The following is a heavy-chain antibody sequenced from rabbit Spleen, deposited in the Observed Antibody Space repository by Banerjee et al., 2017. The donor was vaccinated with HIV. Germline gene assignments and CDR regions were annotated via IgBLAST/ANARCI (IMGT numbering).Heavy chain of an antibody. CDR1: GFDFSTYS. V-gene: IGHV1S7*01. J-gene: IGHJ4*01. Sequence: QLVESGGGLVQPGGSLKLSCKASGFDFSTYSMSWVRQAPGKGLEWIGYIEPIFGRTYYANWVNGRFTVSSHNAQNTLYLQLNSLTAADTATYFCARGAGGVRWAFDLWGPGTLVTVS. CDR2: IEPIFGRT. CDR3: ARGAGGVRWAFDL. D-gene: IGHD4-1*01.